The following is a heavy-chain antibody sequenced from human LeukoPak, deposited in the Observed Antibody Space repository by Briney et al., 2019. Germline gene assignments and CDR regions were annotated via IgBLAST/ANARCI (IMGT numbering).Heavy chain of an antibody. V-gene: IGHV4-34*01. D-gene: IGHD2-2*01. J-gene: IGHJ4*02. CDR3: ARGAGYCTSTTCPSLDY. Sequence: SETLSLTCAVYGGSFSGYYWSWIRQPPGKGLEWIGEINNSGSTNHNPSLTSRVTISADTTKKQFSLKLNSVTAADTAVYYCARGAGYCTSTTCPSLDYWGQGTLVTVSS. CDR2: INNSGST. CDR1: GGSFSGYY.